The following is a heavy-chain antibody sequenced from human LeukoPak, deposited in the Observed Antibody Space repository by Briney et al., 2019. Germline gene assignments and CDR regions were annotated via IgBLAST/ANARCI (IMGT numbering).Heavy chain of an antibody. CDR1: GYTFTSYD. Sequence: GASVKVSCKASGYTFTSYDINWVRQATGQGLEWMGWMNPNSGNTGYAQKFQGRVTMTRDTSISTAYMELSRLRSDDTAVYYCARHGGYNLRGDFDYWGQGTLVTVSS. D-gene: IGHD5-24*01. V-gene: IGHV1-8*01. J-gene: IGHJ4*02. CDR3: ARHGGYNLRGDFDY. CDR2: MNPNSGNT.